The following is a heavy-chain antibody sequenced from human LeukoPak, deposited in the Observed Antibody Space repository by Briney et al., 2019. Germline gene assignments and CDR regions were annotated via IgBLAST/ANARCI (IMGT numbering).Heavy chain of an antibody. D-gene: IGHD2-15*01. CDR3: ARVPCSGGSCYPDY. CDR1: GGSISNYY. V-gene: IGHV4-59*01. J-gene: IGHJ4*02. Sequence: SETLSLTCTVSGGSISNYYWSWIRQPPGKGLEWIGYISYSGSTDYNPSLKSRVAISVDTSKNQFSLKLSSVTAADTAVYYCARVPCSGGSCYPDYWGQGTLVTVSS. CDR2: ISYSGST.